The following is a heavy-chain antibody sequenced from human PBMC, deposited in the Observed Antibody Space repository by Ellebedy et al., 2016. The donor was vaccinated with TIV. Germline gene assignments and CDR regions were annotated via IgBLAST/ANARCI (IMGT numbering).Heavy chain of an antibody. Sequence: PGGSLRLSCAGSGFSFSDSTFNWVRQAPGKGLEWLSYIGQGSSVIFYADSVKGRFTIARDNSKNTLYLQMNSLRVEDTAVYYCARDGRHLDDYFYNSMDVWGQGTTVTVSS. CDR3: ARDGRHLDDYFYNSMDV. CDR1: GFSFSDST. J-gene: IGHJ6*02. CDR2: IGQGSSVI. V-gene: IGHV3-48*01. D-gene: IGHD1-14*01.